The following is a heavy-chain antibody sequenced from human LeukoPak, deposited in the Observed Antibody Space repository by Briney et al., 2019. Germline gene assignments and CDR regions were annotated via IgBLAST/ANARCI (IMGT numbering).Heavy chain of an antibody. J-gene: IGHJ6*02. CDR1: GFTFSSYA. Sequence: GGSLRLSCAASGFTFSSYAMSWVRQAPGKGLEWVSAISGSGGSTYYADSVKGRFTISRDNSKNTLYLQMNSLRAEDTAVYYCARDRYSSSSYYGMDVWGQGTTVTVSS. CDR2: ISGSGGST. CDR3: ARDRYSSSSYYGMDV. V-gene: IGHV3-23*01. D-gene: IGHD6-13*01.